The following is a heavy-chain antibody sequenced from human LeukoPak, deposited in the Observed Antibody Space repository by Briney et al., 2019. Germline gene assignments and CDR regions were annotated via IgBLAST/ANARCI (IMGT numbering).Heavy chain of an antibody. V-gene: IGHV3-48*04. CDR2: ISSSGTTI. CDR3: ARPLPDYGEYNWFDP. D-gene: IGHD4-17*01. CDR1: RFPFSSSS. J-gene: IGHJ5*02. Sequence: GGSLRLSCAASRFPFSSSSMNWVRQAPGKGLEWVSYISSSGTTIYYADSVKGRFTISRDNAKNSLYLQMNSLRAEDTAVYYCARPLPDYGEYNWFDPWGQGTLVTVSS.